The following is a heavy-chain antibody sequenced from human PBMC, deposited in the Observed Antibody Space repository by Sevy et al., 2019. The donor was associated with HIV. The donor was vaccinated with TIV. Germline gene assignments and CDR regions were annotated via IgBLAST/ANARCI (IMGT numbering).Heavy chain of an antibody. CDR3: ATSRRDDYNYHFDY. CDR1: GFTFRSYE. CDR2: ISTGGAGGATI. J-gene: IGHJ4*01. Sequence: GGSLRLSCAASGFTFRSYEFNWVRQAPGKGLQWISHISTGGAGGATIFYVDSVKGRFTISRDNAKNSVFLQMNSLRDEDTAVYFCATSRRDDYNYHFDYWGHGTLVTVSS. D-gene: IGHD4-4*01. V-gene: IGHV3-48*03.